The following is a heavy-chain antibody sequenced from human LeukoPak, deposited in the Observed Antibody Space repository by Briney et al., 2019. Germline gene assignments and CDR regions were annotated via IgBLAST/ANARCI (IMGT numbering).Heavy chain of an antibody. CDR3: TTTLHYYDSSGYRY. CDR1: GYTFTGYY. V-gene: IGHV1-2*02. Sequence: GASVKVSCKASGYTFTGYYMHWVRQAPGQGLEWMGWINPNSGGTNYAQKFQGRVTMTRDTSISTAYMELSSLRSEDTAVYYCTTTLHYYDSSGYRYWGQGTLVTVSS. J-gene: IGHJ4*02. CDR2: INPNSGGT. D-gene: IGHD3-22*01.